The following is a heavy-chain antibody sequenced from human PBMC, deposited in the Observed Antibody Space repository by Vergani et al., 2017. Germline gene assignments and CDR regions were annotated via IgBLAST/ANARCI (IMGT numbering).Heavy chain of an antibody. J-gene: IGHJ4*02. Sequence: EVQLLESGGGLVQPGGSLRLSCAASGFTFSSYTMSWVRQAPGQGLEWVSAISGSGGSTYYADSVKGRFTVSRDNSKNTLYLQMNSLRAADTAVYYCASTPHDKYCSGGSCYSSGDYWGQGTLVTVSS. CDR2: ISGSGGST. D-gene: IGHD2-15*01. CDR3: ASTPHDKYCSGGSCYSSGDY. V-gene: IGHV3-23*01. CDR1: GFTFSSYT.